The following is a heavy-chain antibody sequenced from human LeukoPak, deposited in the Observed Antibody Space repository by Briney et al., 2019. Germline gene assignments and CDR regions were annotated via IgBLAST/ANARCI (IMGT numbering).Heavy chain of an antibody. CDR1: GGSFSGYY. D-gene: IGHD5-12*01. V-gene: IGHV4-34*01. CDR2: INHSGST. J-gene: IGHJ4*02. Sequence: SETLSLTCAVYGGSFSGYYWSWIRQPPGKGREWIGEINHSGSTNYNPSLTSRVTISVDTSKNQFSLKLSSVTAADTAVYYCARGGGWLPFDYWGQGTLVTVSS. CDR3: ARGGGWLPFDY.